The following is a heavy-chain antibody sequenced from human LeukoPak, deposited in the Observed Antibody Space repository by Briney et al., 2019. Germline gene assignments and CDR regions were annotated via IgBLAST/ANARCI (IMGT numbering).Heavy chain of an antibody. J-gene: IGHJ6*02. CDR3: ATKASAQYYYYYYGMDV. CDR2: ISGSGGST. CDR1: GFTFSSYA. Sequence: GGSLRLSCAASGFTFSSYAMSWVRQAPGKGLEWVSAISGSGGSTYYAGSVKGRFTISRDNSKNTLYLQMNSLRAEDTAVYYCATKASAQYYYYYYGMDVWGQGTTVTVSS. V-gene: IGHV3-23*01.